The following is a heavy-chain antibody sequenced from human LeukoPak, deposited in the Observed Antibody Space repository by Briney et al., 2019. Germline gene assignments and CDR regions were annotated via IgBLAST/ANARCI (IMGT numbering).Heavy chain of an antibody. Sequence: ASVKVSCKTSGYTFTGYYMHWVRQAPGQGLEWMGWINPNSGGTNYAQKFQGRVTMTRDTSTSTVYMELSSLRSEDTAVYYCTIYGGKSAFDYWGQGTLVTVSS. CDR1: GYTFTGYY. D-gene: IGHD4-23*01. V-gene: IGHV1-2*02. CDR3: TIYGGKSAFDY. CDR2: INPNSGGT. J-gene: IGHJ4*02.